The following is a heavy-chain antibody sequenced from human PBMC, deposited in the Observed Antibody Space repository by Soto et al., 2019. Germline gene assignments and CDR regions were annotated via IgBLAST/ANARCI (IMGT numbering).Heavy chain of an antibody. D-gene: IGHD5-12*01. CDR3: AHRSRGYAYYFDQ. CDR1: GFSLSTRGVG. V-gene: IGHV2-5*02. J-gene: IGHJ4*02. CDR2: IFWDDDK. Sequence: QITLKESGPTLVKPTQTLTLTCSFSGFSLSTRGVGVGSIRQPPGKALEWLALIFWDDDKWYSPSLRSRLTITEDTSKNQVVLTMTNIDPVDTATYYCAHRSRGYAYYFDQWGQGTLVTVSS.